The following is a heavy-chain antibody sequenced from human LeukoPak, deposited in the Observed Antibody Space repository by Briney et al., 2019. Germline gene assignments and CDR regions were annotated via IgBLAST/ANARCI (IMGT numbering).Heavy chain of an antibody. CDR2: IKSKGDGETT. D-gene: IGHD3-10*01. J-gene: IGHJ5*01. V-gene: IGHV3-15*01. Sequence: PGGSLRLSCAASGFSLSGYWMSWVRQAPGKGLAWVGRIKSKGDGETTDYAAPVKGRFTMSRDDSKATVYLQMNYLEAEDTAVYYCTTDLGLTMIRGVIVSWGQGALVTVSS. CDR1: GFSLSGYW. CDR3: TTDLGLTMIRGVIVS.